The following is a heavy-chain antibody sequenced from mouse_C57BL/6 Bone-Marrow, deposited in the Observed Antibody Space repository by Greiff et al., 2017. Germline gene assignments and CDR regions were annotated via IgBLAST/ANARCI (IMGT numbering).Heavy chain of an antibody. CDR2: IDPSDSYT. J-gene: IGHJ2*01. V-gene: IGHV1-50*01. D-gene: IGHD2-1*01. CDR1: GYTFTSYW. Sequence: QVQLQQPGAELVKPGASVKLSCKASGYTFTSYWMQWVKQRPGPGLEWIGEIDPSDSYTNYNQKFKGKATLTVDTSSSTAYMQLSSLTSEDSAVYYCARADGNWDYFDYWGQGTTLTVSS. CDR3: ARADGNWDYFDY.